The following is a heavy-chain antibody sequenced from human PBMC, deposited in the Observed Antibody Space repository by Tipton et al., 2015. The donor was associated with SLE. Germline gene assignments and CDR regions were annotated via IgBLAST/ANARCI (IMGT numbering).Heavy chain of an antibody. CDR2: ISGSGGST. Sequence: GSLRLSCAASGFTFSSYAMSWVRQAPGKGLEWVSAISGSGGSTYYADSVKGRFTISRDNSKNTLYLQMNSLRAEDTAVYYCARESGYYDSSGYYPLDYWGQGTLVTVSS. J-gene: IGHJ4*02. V-gene: IGHV3-23*01. CDR3: ARESGYYDSSGYYPLDY. CDR1: GFTFSSYA. D-gene: IGHD3-22*01.